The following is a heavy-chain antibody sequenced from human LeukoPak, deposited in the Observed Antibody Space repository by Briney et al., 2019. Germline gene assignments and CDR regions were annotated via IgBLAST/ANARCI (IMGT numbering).Heavy chain of an antibody. Sequence: QPGGSLRLSCATSGFTFTTFWMHWVRQAPGKGLVWVSRINHDGSSTNYADSVKGRFTISRDNAKNTVYLQMNSLTAEDTAIYSCARPRLEYCSGGSCFDAFDIWGQGTMVTVSS. CDR2: INHDGSST. CDR1: GFTFTTFW. CDR3: ARPRLEYCSGGSCFDAFDI. D-gene: IGHD2-15*01. J-gene: IGHJ3*02. V-gene: IGHV3-74*01.